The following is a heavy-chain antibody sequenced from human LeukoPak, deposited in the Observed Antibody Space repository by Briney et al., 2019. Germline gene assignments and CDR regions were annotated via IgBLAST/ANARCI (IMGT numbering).Heavy chain of an antibody. J-gene: IGHJ4*02. D-gene: IGHD6-6*01. CDR2: INPNGGGT. Sequence: GASVKVSCKASGYTFTDYHIHWVRQAPGQGLEWMGWINPNGGGTNYAGKFQGRVTMTSDTSISTAYMDLSRLRSDDTAVYYCARRYTDSSEGFDYWGQGTWSPSPQ. V-gene: IGHV1-2*02. CDR1: GYTFTDYH. CDR3: ARRYTDSSEGFDY.